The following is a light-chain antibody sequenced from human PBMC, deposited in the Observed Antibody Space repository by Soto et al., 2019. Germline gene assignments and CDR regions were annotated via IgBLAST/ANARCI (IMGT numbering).Light chain of an antibody. CDR2: RND. Sequence: QSLLTQPPSASGTPGQRVTIFCSGSTSSIGRNFVYWYQQVPGTAPKLLIYRNDQRPSGVPDRFSGSKSGTSASLAISGLRSEDEADYFCTTWDDTLDGVLFGGGTKLTVL. J-gene: IGLJ3*02. CDR3: TTWDDTLDGVL. V-gene: IGLV1-47*01. CDR1: TSSIGRNF.